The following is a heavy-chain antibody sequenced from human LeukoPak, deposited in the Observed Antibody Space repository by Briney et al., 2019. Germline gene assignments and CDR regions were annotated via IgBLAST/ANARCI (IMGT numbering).Heavy chain of an antibody. V-gene: IGHV1-46*01. CDR2: INPSGGST. Sequence: ASVKVSCKASGYTFTSYFMHWVRQAPGQGLEWMGIINPSGGSTSYAQKFQGRVTMTRDTSTSMVYMELTGLRSEDTAVYYCARDPEGSGCYFDYWGQGTLVTVSS. CDR1: GYTFTSYF. D-gene: IGHD6-19*01. CDR3: ARDPEGSGCYFDY. J-gene: IGHJ4*02.